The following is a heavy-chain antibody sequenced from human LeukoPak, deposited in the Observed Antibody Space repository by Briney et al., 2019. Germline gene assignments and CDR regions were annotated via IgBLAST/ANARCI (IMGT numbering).Heavy chain of an antibody. CDR2: IYTGGST. J-gene: IGHJ4*02. Sequence: PGGSLRLSCATSGFTVSSNYVTWVRQAPGKGLEWVSVIYTGGSTYYADSVKGRFTISRDTSKNTLYLQMNSLRAEDTAVYYCARVSPGRGPRAGFDYWGQGTLVTVSS. V-gene: IGHV3-53*01. D-gene: IGHD1-26*01. CDR1: GFTVSSNY. CDR3: ARVSPGRGPRAGFDY.